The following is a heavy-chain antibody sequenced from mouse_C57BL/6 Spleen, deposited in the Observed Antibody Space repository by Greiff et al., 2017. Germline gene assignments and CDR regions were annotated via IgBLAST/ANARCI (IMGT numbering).Heavy chain of an antibody. CDR1: GYAFSSSW. Sequence: QVQLQQSGPELVKPGASVKISCKASGYAFSSSWMNWVKQRPGKGLEWIGRIYPGDGDTNYNGKFKGKATLTADKSSSTAYMQLSSLTSEDSAVYFCARADYDAFYYAMDYWGQGTSVTVSS. J-gene: IGHJ4*01. CDR3: ARADYDAFYYAMDY. V-gene: IGHV1-82*01. CDR2: IYPGDGDT. D-gene: IGHD2-4*01.